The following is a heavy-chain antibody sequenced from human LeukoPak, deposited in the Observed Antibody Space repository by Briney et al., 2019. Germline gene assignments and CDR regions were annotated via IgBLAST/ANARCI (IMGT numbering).Heavy chain of an antibody. V-gene: IGHV4-34*01. CDR3: ARHSLWGIAVAGYSDY. CDR2: INHSGST. Sequence: PSETLSLTCAVYGGSFSGYYWSWIRQPPGKGLEWIGEINHSGSTNYNPSLKSRVTISVDTSKNQFSLKLSSVTAADTAVYYCARHSLWGIAVAGYSDYWGQGTLVTVSS. CDR1: GGSFSGYY. J-gene: IGHJ4*02. D-gene: IGHD6-19*01.